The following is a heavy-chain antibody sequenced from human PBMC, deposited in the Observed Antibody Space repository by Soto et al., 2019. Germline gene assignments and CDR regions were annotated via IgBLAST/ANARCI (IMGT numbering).Heavy chain of an antibody. CDR3: AHRGRTMVRGVINVGFDY. CDR2: INPNSGGT. CDR1: GYTFTGDY. D-gene: IGHD3-10*01. V-gene: IGHV1-2*02. Sequence: GASAQVSCKASGYTFTGDYMHGVRQAPGQGLEWMGWINPNSGGTNYAQKFQGRVTMTRDTSISTAYMELSRLRSDDTAVYYCAHRGRTMVRGVINVGFDYWGQGTLGTVSA. J-gene: IGHJ4*02.